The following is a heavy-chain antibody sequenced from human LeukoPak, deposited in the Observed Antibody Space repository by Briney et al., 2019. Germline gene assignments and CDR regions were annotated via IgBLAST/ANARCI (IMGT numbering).Heavy chain of an antibody. Sequence: SVKVSCKASGGTFSSYAISWVRQAPGQGLEWMGGIIPIFGTANYAQKFQGRVTITADKSTSTAYMELSSLRSEDTAVYYCARRGDYVGGFDYWGQGTLVTVSS. V-gene: IGHV1-69*06. CDR3: ARRGDYVGGFDY. CDR1: GGTFSSYA. J-gene: IGHJ4*02. D-gene: IGHD4-17*01. CDR2: IIPIFGTA.